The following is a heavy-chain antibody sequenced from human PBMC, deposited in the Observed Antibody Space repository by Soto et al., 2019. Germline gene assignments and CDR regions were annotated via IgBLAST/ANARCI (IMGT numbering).Heavy chain of an antibody. CDR2: MSWTSGSI. J-gene: IGHJ6*01. V-gene: IGHV3-9*01. CDR3: AKSVEYPPWYGRDV. Sequence: EVQLVESGGGLVQTGRSLRLSCAASGFTCDDYAMHLVRQAPGKGLEWVSGMSWTSGSIGYADAVKGRFTISRDNAKNSLYLQMNSLRAEDTALSYFAKSVEYPPWYGRDVWGQGPTVAVS. CDR1: GFTCDDYA. D-gene: IGHD2-2*01.